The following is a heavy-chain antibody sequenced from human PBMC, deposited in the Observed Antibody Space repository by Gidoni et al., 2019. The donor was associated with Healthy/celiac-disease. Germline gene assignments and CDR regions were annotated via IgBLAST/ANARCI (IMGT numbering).Heavy chain of an antibody. CDR3: ARGRTYVWGSYRSVFDY. CDR1: GGSFSGYY. V-gene: IGHV4-34*01. D-gene: IGHD3-16*02. J-gene: IGHJ4*02. Sequence: QLQLQQWGAGLLKPSETLSLTCAVYGGSFSGYYWSWSRQPPGKGLEWIGEINHSGSTNDNPYRKSRVTISVDTYKNQFSLKLSSVTAADTAGYYCARGRTYVWGSYRSVFDYWGQGTLVTVSS. CDR2: INHSGST.